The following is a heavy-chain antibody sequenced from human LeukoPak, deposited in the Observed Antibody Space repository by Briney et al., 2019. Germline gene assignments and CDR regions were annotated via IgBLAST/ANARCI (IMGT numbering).Heavy chain of an antibody. Sequence: SGPALVKPTQNLRLTCTFSGFSLSTTGMCVSWIRQPPGKALEWLARIDWDDDKYYSTSLKTRLTISKDTSKNQVALTMTNMDPVDTATYYCARIFESRSVAGVFDYWGQGTLVTVSS. CDR2: IDWDDDK. J-gene: IGHJ4*02. V-gene: IGHV2-70*11. CDR3: ARIFESRSVAGVFDY. D-gene: IGHD6-19*01. CDR1: GFSLSTTGMC.